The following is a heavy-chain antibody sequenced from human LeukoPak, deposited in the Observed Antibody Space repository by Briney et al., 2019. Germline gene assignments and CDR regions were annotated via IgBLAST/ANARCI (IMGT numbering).Heavy chain of an antibody. Sequence: SETLSLTCTVSGASVSSVFYYWSWVRQPPGRGLEWIGYIYYSGSTNYNPSLKSRVTILVDTSKSQFSLRLSSVTAADTAVYYCARNYYDSTGYLPGHFDYWGQGTLVTVSS. V-gene: IGHV4-61*01. D-gene: IGHD3-22*01. J-gene: IGHJ4*02. CDR2: IYYSGST. CDR1: GASVSSVFYY. CDR3: ARNYYDSTGYLPGHFDY.